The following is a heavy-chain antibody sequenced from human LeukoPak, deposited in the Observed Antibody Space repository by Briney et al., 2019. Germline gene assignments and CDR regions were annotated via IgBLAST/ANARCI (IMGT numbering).Heavy chain of an antibody. V-gene: IGHV3-33*01. Sequence: GGSLRLSCAASGFTFSNHGMHWVRQAPGKGLEWVANIWYDGSQEYYADTVKGRFTISRDISKNILYLQMNSLRAEDTAVYYCARDLAAARLDFRGQGTLVTVSS. CDR1: GFTFSNHG. J-gene: IGHJ4*02. CDR2: IWYDGSQE. D-gene: IGHD6-6*01. CDR3: ARDLAAARLDF.